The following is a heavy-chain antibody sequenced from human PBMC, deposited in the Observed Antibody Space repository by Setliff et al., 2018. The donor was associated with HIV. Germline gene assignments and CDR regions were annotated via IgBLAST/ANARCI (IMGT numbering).Heavy chain of an antibody. Sequence: TLSLTCAVYGAPLNGFYWSWIRQAPGKGLEWIGEVNHSGHTKYHPSLKSRLTVSVNPSKKQFSMKLTSVTAADTAVYYCARRETQLWDDPFDVWGQGTMVTVSS. CDR2: VNHSGHT. CDR1: GAPLNGFY. CDR3: ARRETQLWDDPFDV. J-gene: IGHJ3*01. D-gene: IGHD1-26*01. V-gene: IGHV4-34*01.